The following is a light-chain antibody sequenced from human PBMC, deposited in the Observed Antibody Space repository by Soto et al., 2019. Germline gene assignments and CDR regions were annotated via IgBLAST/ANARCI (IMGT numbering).Light chain of an antibody. J-gene: IGKJ1*01. CDR3: QQSNDNPRT. V-gene: IGKV1-39*01. CDR1: QNIRKF. CDR2: GAS. Sequence: DTQMTQSPSSLSASVGDSVTITCRASQNIRKFLNWYQQKPGKAPKLLIYGASILQGGIPSRFSGSASGTDFTLTITNLQPEDLATYYCQQSNDNPRTFGHGTKVDIK.